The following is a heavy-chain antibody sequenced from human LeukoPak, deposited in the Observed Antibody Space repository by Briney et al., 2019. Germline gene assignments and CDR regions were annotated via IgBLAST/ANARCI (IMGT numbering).Heavy chain of an antibody. J-gene: IGHJ4*02. D-gene: IGHD4-17*01. CDR1: GYSFTSYW. Sequence: GESLKISCKGSGYSFTSYWIGWVRQMPGKGLEWMGIIYPGDSDTRYSPSFQGQVTISADKSISTAYLQWRSLKASDTATYFCANVHRTETPLWYYFDFWGQGTLVTVSS. CDR2: IYPGDSDT. V-gene: IGHV5-51*01. CDR3: ANVHRTETPLWYYFDF.